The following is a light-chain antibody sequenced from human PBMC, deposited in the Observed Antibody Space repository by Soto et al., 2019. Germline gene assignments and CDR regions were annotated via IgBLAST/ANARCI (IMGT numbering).Light chain of an antibody. J-gene: IGLJ2*01. CDR1: TGAVTSGHY. CDR3: LLSYNTVVI. V-gene: IGLV7-46*01. Sequence: QAVVTQEPSLTVSPGGTVTLTWGSSTGAVTSGHYPYWFQQKPGHAPKTLIYDTFNTHSWTPARFSGSLLGGKAALTLSGAQPEDEAVYFCLLSYNTVVIFGGGTKLTVL. CDR2: DTF.